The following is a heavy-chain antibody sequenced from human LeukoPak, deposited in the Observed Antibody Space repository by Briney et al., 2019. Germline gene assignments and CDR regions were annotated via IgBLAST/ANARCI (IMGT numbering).Heavy chain of an antibody. CDR2: ISAYNGNT. CDR3: AREAPYSSGSRWFDP. Sequence: GASVTVSCKASGYTFTSYDINWVRQATGQGLEWMGWISAYNGNTDYAQKLQGRVTMTTDTSTSTAYMELRSLRSDDTAAYYCAREAPYSSGSRWFDPWGQGTLVTVSS. D-gene: IGHD6-19*01. CDR1: GYTFTSYD. J-gene: IGHJ5*02. V-gene: IGHV1-18*01.